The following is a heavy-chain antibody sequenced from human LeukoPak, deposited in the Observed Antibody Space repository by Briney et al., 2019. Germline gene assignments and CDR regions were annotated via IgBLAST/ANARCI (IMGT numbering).Heavy chain of an antibody. J-gene: IGHJ6*02. CDR3: ARDGTWQWLHYYYGMDV. V-gene: IGHV3-33*01. CDR2: IWYDGSNK. CDR1: GFTFSSYG. D-gene: IGHD5-12*01. Sequence: PGRSLRLSCAASGFTFSSYGMHWVRRAPGKGLEWVAVIWYDGSNKYYADSVKGRFTISRDNSKNTLYLQMNSLRAEDTAVYYCARDGTWQWLHYYYGMDVWGQGTTVTVSS.